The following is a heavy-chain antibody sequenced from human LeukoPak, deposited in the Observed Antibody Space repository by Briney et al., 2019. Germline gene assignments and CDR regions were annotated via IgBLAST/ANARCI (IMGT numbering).Heavy chain of an antibody. V-gene: IGHV3-30-3*01. J-gene: IGHJ6*03. CDR3: AREFSEYYDFCLLSPRGSCYMDV. CDR2: ISYDGSNK. Sequence: GGSLRLSCAASGFTFSSYAMHWVRQAPGKGLEWVAVISYDGSNKYYADSVKGRFTISRDNSKNTLYLQMNSLRAEDTAVYYCAREFSEYYDFCLLSPRGSCYMDVWGKGTTVTVSS. D-gene: IGHD3-3*01. CDR1: GFTFSSYA.